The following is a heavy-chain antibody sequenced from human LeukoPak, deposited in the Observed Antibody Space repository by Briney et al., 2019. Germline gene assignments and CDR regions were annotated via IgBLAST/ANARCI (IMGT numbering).Heavy chain of an antibody. V-gene: IGHV3-23*01. CDR1: AFTFSSYA. D-gene: IGHD4-17*01. Sequence: PGASRRLAWAPSAFTFSSYAMSWVRQAPGEGRGWVSAISGSGGSTYYASSVKGRFTISRDNSKNTLYLQMDSRRPKATDIYYYAKSPGPYGDYVAFDYWGQGNLVTVSS. CDR2: ISGSGGST. CDR3: AKSPGPYGDYVAFDY. J-gene: IGHJ4*02.